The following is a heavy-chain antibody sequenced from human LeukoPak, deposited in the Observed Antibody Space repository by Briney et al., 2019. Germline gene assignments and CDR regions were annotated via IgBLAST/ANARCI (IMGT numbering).Heavy chain of an antibody. J-gene: IGHJ1*01. CDR2: IYYGGNT. Sequence: SETLSLTCTVSGGSISSSSYHWGGIRQPPGKGLEWIGSIYYGGNTYYNPSLKSRVTVSVDTSTNQFSLKLSSVTAADTAVYYCARRRSGVYYYGVLVYGGRGTLVTVSS. D-gene: IGHD3-10*01. CDR3: ARRRSGVYYYGVLVY. V-gene: IGHV4-39*01. CDR1: GGSISSSSYH.